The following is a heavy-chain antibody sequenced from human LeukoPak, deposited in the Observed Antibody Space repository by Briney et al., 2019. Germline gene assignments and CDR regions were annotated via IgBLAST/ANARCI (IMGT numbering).Heavy chain of an antibody. J-gene: IGHJ3*02. Sequence: GGSLRLSCAASGFTFSSYAMSWVRQAPGKGLEWVSVISGSGGSTYYADSVKGRFTISRDNSKNTLYLQMNSLRAEDTAVYYCAKTQFPGIAAADAFDIWGQGTLVTVSS. V-gene: IGHV3-23*01. CDR3: AKTQFPGIAAADAFDI. CDR2: ISGSGGST. D-gene: IGHD6-13*01. CDR1: GFTFSSYA.